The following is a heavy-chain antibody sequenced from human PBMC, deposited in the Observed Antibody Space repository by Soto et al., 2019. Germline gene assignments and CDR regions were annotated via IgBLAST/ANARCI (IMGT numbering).Heavy chain of an antibody. V-gene: IGHV1-69*18. D-gene: IGHD4-4*01. CDR2: IIPLIGTA. J-gene: IGHJ6*02. CDR3: ARVVMTTVPASFYYGLDV. CDR1: GVTFSTYG. Sequence: QVQLVQSGAEVRKPGSSVTVFCKASGVTFSTYGITWVRQAPGQGLEWMGNIIPLIGTANYAQRFRGRVTITADESTTTAYMALTSLRSADTAVYYCARVVMTTVPASFYYGLDVLGQGTTVTVSS.